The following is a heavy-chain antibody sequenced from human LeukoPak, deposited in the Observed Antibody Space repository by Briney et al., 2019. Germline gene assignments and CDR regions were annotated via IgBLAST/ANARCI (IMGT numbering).Heavy chain of an antibody. CDR2: ISYDGSNK. V-gene: IGHV3-30*18. D-gene: IGHD3-10*01. J-gene: IGHJ6*03. Sequence: GGSLRLSCAASGFTFSSYGMHWVRQAPGKGLEWVAVISYDGSNKYYADSVKGRFTISRDNSKNTLYLQMNSLRAEDTAVYYCANVGKMVRGVIQRPYHYYYMDVWGKGTTVTVSS. CDR3: ANVGKMVRGVIQRPYHYYYMDV. CDR1: GFTFSSYG.